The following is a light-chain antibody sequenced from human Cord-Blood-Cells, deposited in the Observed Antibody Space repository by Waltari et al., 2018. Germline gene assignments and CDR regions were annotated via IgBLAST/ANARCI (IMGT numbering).Light chain of an antibody. CDR3: QAWDSSTVV. CDR2: QDS. V-gene: IGLV3-1*01. Sequence: SSEPPHPPSASVSPGQTASITRTGDHLWDTSACWYQQKPGKSPVLVIYQDSKRPSGIPERFSGSNSGNTATLTISGTQAMDEADYYCQAWDSSTVVFGGGTKLTVL. J-gene: IGLJ2*01. CDR1: HLWDTS.